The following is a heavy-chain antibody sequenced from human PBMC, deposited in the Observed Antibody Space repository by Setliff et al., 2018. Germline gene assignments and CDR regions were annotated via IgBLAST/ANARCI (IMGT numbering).Heavy chain of an antibody. CDR1: GDSINSRTNY. CDR2: IYASWST. Sequence: SETLSLTCTVSGDSINSRTNYWSRIRQPAGKGPEWIGHIYASWSTNYNPSLKSRVTISLDTSKNQFSLKLSSVTAADTAVYYCARGPGAATGEGFDIRGQGTMVTVSS. V-gene: IGHV4-61*09. D-gene: IGHD7-27*01. J-gene: IGHJ3*02. CDR3: ARGPGAATGEGFDI.